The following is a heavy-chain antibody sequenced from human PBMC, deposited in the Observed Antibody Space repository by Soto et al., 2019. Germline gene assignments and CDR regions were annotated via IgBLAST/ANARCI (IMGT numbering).Heavy chain of an antibody. J-gene: IGHJ2*01. Sequence: QITLKESGLTLVKPTQTLTLTCTFSGCSLSTSGVGVGWFRQPPGKALGWLALVYWPDDKRYSPSLKSRLTITKDHSENQVVLTMTNVDPRDTATYYCAHGLEGTWYFDVWGRGTLVTVSS. V-gene: IGHV2-5*01. D-gene: IGHD1-1*01. CDR1: GCSLSTSGVG. CDR2: VYWPDDK. CDR3: AHGLEGTWYFDV.